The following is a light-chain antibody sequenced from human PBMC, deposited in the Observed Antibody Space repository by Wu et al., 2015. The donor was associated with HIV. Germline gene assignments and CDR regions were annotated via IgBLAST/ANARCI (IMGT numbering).Light chain of an antibody. J-gene: IGKJ2*01. CDR3: QQYKSYSSYT. Sequence: DIQMTQSPSTLSASIGDRVTITCRASQSISNWLAWYQQKPGTTPKLLIYKTSTLDSGVPSRFSGSGSGTEFTLTISSLQPDDFANYCQQYKSYSSYTFGQGTKVEIK. V-gene: IGKV1-5*03. CDR2: KTS. CDR1: QSISNW.